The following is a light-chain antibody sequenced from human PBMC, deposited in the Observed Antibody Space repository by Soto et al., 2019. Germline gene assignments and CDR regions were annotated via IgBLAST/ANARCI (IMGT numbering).Light chain of an antibody. CDR1: ERVGRS. Sequence: EIVMTQSPATRSVSPGGRATRACRAIERVGRSLAWDQQKPRQAPRLLIYDASNRATGSPARFSGSGSGKDFTLTISSLEPEDFAVYYCQQRNNWPSFGQGTRLEIK. CDR2: DAS. V-gene: IGKV3-11*01. CDR3: QQRNNWPS. J-gene: IGKJ5*01.